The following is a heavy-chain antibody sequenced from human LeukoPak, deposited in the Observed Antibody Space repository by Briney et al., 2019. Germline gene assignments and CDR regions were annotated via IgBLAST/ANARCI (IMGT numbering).Heavy chain of an antibody. CDR3: ARDPLEDDYGDYLAHDY. V-gene: IGHV3-48*04. Sequence: GSLRLSCAASGFTFSSYSMNWVRQAPGKGLEWVSSIISSSSTIYYADSVKGRFTISRDNAKNSLYLQMNSLRAEDTAVYYCARDPLEDDYGDYLAHDYWGQGTLVTVSS. D-gene: IGHD4-17*01. CDR2: IISSSSTI. J-gene: IGHJ4*02. CDR1: GFTFSSYS.